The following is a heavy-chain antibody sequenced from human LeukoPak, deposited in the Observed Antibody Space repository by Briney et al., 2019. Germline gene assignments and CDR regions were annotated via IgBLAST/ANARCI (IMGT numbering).Heavy chain of an antibody. CDR2: IHGDGCGT. J-gene: IGHJ6*02. V-gene: IGHV3-43*02. CDR1: GFIFDDYA. CDR3: AKDRSVDTVMDTNYFYYGMDV. Sequence: GGSLRLSCVASGFIFDDYAMHWVRHVPGEGLEWVSLIHGDGCGTYYADSVKGRFTVSRDNGKNCLYLQMNSLRSEDTALYFCAKDRSVDTVMDTNYFYYGMDVWGHGTTVTVSS. D-gene: IGHD5-18*01.